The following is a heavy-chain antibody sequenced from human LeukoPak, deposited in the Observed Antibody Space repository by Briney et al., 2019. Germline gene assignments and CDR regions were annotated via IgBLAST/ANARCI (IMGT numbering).Heavy chain of an antibody. V-gene: IGHV4-59*08. CDR1: GGSISSYY. J-gene: IGHJ2*01. CDR3: ARQGDGFWYFDL. CDR2: IYYSGST. Sequence: SETLSLTCTVSGGSISSYYWSWIRQPPGKGLEWIGYIYYSGSTNYNPSLKSRVTISVDTSKNQFSLKLSSVTAADTAVYYCARQGDGFWYFDLWGRGTLVTVSS. D-gene: IGHD2-21*02.